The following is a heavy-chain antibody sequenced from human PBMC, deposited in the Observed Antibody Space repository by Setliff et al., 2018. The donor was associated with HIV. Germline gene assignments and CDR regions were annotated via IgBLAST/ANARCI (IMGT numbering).Heavy chain of an antibody. CDR3: AKPRSMVRGVYPSYFDY. V-gene: IGHV3-15*01. CDR2: IKSKTDGGTT. J-gene: IGHJ4*02. Sequence: GGSLRLSCAASGFTFSNAWMSWVRQAPGKGLEWVGRIKSKTDGGTTDYAAPVKGRFTISRDDSKNTLYLQMNSLRAEDTAVYYCAKPRSMVRGVYPSYFDYWGQGTLVTVSS. D-gene: IGHD3-10*01. CDR1: GFTFSNAW.